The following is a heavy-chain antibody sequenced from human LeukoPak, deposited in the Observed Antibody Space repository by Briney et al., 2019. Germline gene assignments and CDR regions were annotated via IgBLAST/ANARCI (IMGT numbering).Heavy chain of an antibody. CDR3: AKGVAATEVFDY. D-gene: IGHD2-15*01. Sequence: ASVKVSCKVSGYTFTSYAMHWVRQAPGQRLEWMGWINAGNGNTKYSQKFQGRVTITRDTSASTAYMELSSLRSEDTAVYYCAKGVAATEVFDYWGQGTLVIVSS. CDR1: GYTFTSYA. V-gene: IGHV1-3*01. J-gene: IGHJ4*02. CDR2: INAGNGNT.